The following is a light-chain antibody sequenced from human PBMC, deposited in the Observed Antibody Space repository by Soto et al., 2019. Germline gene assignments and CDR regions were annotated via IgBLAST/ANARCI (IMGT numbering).Light chain of an antibody. CDR3: QHYNSWPFT. CDR2: GAS. J-gene: IGKJ3*01. Sequence: EIVMTQSPATLSVSPGERATLSCRAGQSVSSSLAWYQQKPGQAPRLLIYGASTRATGIPARFSGSVSGTEFTLTISSLQSEDFAVYYCQHYNSWPFTFGPGTKVDSK. V-gene: IGKV3-15*01. CDR1: QSVSSS.